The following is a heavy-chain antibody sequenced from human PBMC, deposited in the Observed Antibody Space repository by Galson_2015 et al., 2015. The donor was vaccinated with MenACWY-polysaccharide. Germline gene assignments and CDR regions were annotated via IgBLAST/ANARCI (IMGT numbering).Heavy chain of an antibody. V-gene: IGHV6-1*01. J-gene: IGHJ4*02. Sequence: CAISGDSVSSDSGSWHWVRQSPSRGLEWLGRTYHRSKWYSYYGASVKGRITINPDTSKNQFSLQLNSVTPEDTAVYYCARIHSAGISRFHYCDQGTLLSLAP. CDR2: TYHRSKWYS. CDR1: GDSVSSDSGS. D-gene: IGHD5-18*01. CDR3: ARIHSAGISRFHY.